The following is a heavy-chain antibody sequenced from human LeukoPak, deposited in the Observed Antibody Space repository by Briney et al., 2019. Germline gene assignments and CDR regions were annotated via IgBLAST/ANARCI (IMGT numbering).Heavy chain of an antibody. Sequence: GASVKVSCKASGDTSTGYYVHWVRQAPGQGLEWMGWINPKTGGTYYIEKFQGRVTMTRDTSLSTVYMELTRLRSDDTAVYYCARVKLELRYDYYYYMDVWGKGTTVTVSS. CDR1: GDTSTGYY. CDR3: ARVKLELRYDYYYYMDV. D-gene: IGHD1-7*01. CDR2: INPKTGGT. V-gene: IGHV1-2*02. J-gene: IGHJ6*03.